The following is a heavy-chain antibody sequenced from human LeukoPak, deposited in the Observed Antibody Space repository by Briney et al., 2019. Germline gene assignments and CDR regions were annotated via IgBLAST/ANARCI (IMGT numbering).Heavy chain of an antibody. D-gene: IGHD1-26*01. CDR2: ISPYNGNT. Sequence: ASVKVSCKASGYTFTSYGISWVRQAPGQGLEWMGWISPYNGNTNYAQKLQGRVTMTTDTSTSTAYMELRSLRSDDTAVYYCARGIPGSYLNGAFDIWGQGTMVTVSS. CDR3: ARGIPGSYLNGAFDI. CDR1: GYTFTSYG. V-gene: IGHV1-18*01. J-gene: IGHJ3*02.